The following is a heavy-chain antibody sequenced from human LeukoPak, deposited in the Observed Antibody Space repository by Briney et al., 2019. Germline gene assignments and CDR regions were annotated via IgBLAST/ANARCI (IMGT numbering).Heavy chain of an antibody. V-gene: IGHV3-23*01. CDR3: AKEHVVVPAATTFDY. CDR1: GFTFSSYS. Sequence: GGSLRLLCAASGFTFSSYSMSWVSQAPGKGLEWVSAISGSGGSTYYADSVKGRFTISRDNPKNTLYLQMNSLRAEDTAVYYCAKEHVVVPAATTFDYWGQGTLVTVSS. J-gene: IGHJ4*02. D-gene: IGHD2-2*01. CDR2: ISGSGGST.